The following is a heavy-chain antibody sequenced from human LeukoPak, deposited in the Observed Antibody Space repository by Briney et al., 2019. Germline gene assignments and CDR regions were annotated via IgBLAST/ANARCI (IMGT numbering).Heavy chain of an antibody. CDR1: GGTFSSYA. J-gene: IGHJ4*02. CDR2: IIPIFGTA. D-gene: IGHD2-15*01. Sequence: SVKVSCKASGGTFSSYAISWVRQAPGQGLEWMGGIIPIFGTANYARKFQGRVTITADESTSTAYMELSSLRSEDTAVYYCATDHYRSGGSCYCDYWGQGTLVTVSS. V-gene: IGHV1-69*01. CDR3: ATDHYRSGGSCYCDY.